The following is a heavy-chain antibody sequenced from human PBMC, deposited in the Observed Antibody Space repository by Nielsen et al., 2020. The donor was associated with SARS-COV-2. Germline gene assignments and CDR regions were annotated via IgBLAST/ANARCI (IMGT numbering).Heavy chain of an antibody. Sequence: SETLSLTCTVSGGSISSYYWSWIRQPAGKGLEWIGRIYTSGSTNYNPSLKSRVTMSVDTSKNQFSLKLSSVTAADMAVYYCARDGTAMVFNWFDPWGQGTLVTVSS. CDR1: GGSISSYY. J-gene: IGHJ5*02. CDR3: ARDGTAMVFNWFDP. CDR2: IYTSGST. D-gene: IGHD5-18*01. V-gene: IGHV4-4*07.